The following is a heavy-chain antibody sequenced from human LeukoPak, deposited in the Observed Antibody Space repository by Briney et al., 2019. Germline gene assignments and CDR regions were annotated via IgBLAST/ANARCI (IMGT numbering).Heavy chain of an antibody. CDR3: PRQNYDSSGYYGFDY. CDR2: ISAYNGNT. CDR1: GYTFTSYG. V-gene: IGHV1-18*01. Sequence: ASVKVSCKASGYTFTSYGISWVRQAPGQGLEWMGWISAYNGNTNYAQKLQGRVTMTTDTSTSTAYMELRSLRSDDTAVYCCPRQNYDSSGYYGFDYWGQGTLVTVCS. J-gene: IGHJ4*02. D-gene: IGHD3-22*01.